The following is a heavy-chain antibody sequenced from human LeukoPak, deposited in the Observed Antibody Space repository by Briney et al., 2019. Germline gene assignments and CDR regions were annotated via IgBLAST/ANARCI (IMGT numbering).Heavy chain of an antibody. CDR3: ARVLNGYSSSDNWFDP. Sequence: SQTLSLTCTVSGGSISSYYWSWIRQPAGKGLEWIGRIYTSGSTNYNPSLKSRVTMSVDTSKNQFSLKLSSVTAADTAVYYCARVLNGYSSSDNWFDPWGQGTLVTVSS. V-gene: IGHV4-4*07. J-gene: IGHJ5*02. CDR2: IYTSGST. CDR1: GGSISSYY. D-gene: IGHD6-13*01.